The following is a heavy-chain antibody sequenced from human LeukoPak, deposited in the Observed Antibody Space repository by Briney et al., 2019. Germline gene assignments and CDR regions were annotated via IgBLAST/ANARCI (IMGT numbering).Heavy chain of an antibody. CDR1: GGSIMTTNW. V-gene: IGHV4-4*02. CDR2: VHLSGAT. Sequence: KPSGTLSLTCAVSGGSIMTTNWWSWVRQPPGKGLEWIGEVHLSGATNYNPSLESRVSMSIDTSKNQMSLKLTSVTAADTAIYFCTRESGAFSPFGFWGQGTLVATSS. D-gene: IGHD1-26*01. CDR3: TRESGAFSPFGF. J-gene: IGHJ4*02.